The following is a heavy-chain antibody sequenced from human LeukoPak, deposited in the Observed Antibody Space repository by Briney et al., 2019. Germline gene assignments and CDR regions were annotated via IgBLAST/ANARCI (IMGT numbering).Heavy chain of an antibody. V-gene: IGHV3-21*06. CDR3: ARYGLGAHAFDI. J-gene: IGHJ3*02. CDR2: ISSSSSYI. CDR1: GFTFTTYS. Sequence: GGSLRLSCVASGFTFTTYSMNWVRQAPGKGLEWVSSISSSSSYIFYADSVKGRFTISRDNAKNSLYLQMNSLRAEDTAVYYCARYGLGAHAFDIWGQGTMVTVSS. D-gene: IGHD3/OR15-3a*01.